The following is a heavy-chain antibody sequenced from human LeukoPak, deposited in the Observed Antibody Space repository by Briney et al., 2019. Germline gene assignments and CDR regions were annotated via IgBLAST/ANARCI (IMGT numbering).Heavy chain of an antibody. CDR2: IYYSGST. Sequence: SEALSLTCTVSGGSISSYYWSWIRQPPGKGLEWIGYIYYSGSTSYNPSLKSRVTISVDTSKNQFSLKLSSVTAADTAVYYCARQEGSVGIFDYWGQGTLVTVSS. CDR3: ARQEGSVGIFDY. CDR1: GGSISSYY. V-gene: IGHV4-59*08. D-gene: IGHD5/OR15-5a*01. J-gene: IGHJ4*02.